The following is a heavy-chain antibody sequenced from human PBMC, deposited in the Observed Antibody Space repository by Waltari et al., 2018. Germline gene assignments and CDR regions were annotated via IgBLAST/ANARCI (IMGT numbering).Heavy chain of an antibody. CDR1: GFNFNAYD. CDR3: ARDLTTGAPDFFDY. D-gene: IGHD4-17*01. CDR2: ISIGGTIQ. V-gene: IGHV3-30*10. J-gene: IGHJ4*02. Sequence: QVQLVESGGGVVQPGRSLRLPCVASGFNFNAYDVHWVRQAPGKGLEWVAVISIGGTIQYYTDSVKGRFTISRDNSKNTLYLQLNSLRAEDTAVYYCARDLTTGAPDFFDYWGQGTLVTVSS.